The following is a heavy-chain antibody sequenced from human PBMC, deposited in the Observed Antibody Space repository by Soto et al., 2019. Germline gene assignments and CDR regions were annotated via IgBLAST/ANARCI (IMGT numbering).Heavy chain of an antibody. CDR1: GGTFSSYT. Sequence: QVQLVQSGAEVKKPGSSVKVSCKASGGTFSSYTISWVRQAPGQGLEWMGRIIPILGIANYAQKCQGRVTITADKPTSTAYMELSSLGSEDTAVYYCARVVYSSGWYERYFDYWGQGTLVTVSS. V-gene: IGHV1-69*02. CDR3: ARVVYSSGWYERYFDY. CDR2: IIPILGIA. D-gene: IGHD6-19*01. J-gene: IGHJ4*02.